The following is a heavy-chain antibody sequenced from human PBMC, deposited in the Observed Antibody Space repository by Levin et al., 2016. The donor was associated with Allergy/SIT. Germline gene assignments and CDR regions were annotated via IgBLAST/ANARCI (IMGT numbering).Heavy chain of an antibody. V-gene: IGHV1-2*04. J-gene: IGHJ6*02. CDR3: ARGLRSQLWYMDV. CDR2: INPHTGGT. Sequence: ASVKVSCKTSGYTFSAHYMHWVRQAPGQGLEWMGLINPHTGGTEYAQKFQEWVTMTRDTSISTAYMELRSLTSDDTAVYYCARGLRSQLWYMDVWGQGTTVTVSS. D-gene: IGHD5-18*01. CDR1: GYTFSAHY.